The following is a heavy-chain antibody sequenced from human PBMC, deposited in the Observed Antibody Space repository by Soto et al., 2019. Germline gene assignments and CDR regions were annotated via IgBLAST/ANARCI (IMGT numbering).Heavy chain of an antibody. J-gene: IGHJ4*02. V-gene: IGHV1-69*13. CDR1: AGTISSYA. Sequence: SVMNSCRASAGTISSYAFSWVRQALGEGLEWMGGIIPIFATANYAQKFQGRVTITADESTNTAYLELSSLRSEDTAVYYCASRYCSGGSFYSGIKYDFDYWGQGTLVTVSS. D-gene: IGHD2-15*01. CDR2: IIPIFATA. CDR3: ASRYCSGGSFYSGIKYDFDY.